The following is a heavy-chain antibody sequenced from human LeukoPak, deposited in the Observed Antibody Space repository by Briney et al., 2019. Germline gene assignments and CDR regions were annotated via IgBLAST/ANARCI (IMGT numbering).Heavy chain of an antibody. V-gene: IGHV3-7*05. Sequence: QPGRSLRLSCAAYGFTFSSYGLHWVRQAPGKGLEWVANINIDGSEKHYVDSVKGRFTISRDNTKNSLYLQMNSLRAEDTAVYYCARDNGGSGWVHWGQGTLVTVSS. D-gene: IGHD6-19*01. J-gene: IGHJ4*02. CDR1: GFTFSSYG. CDR3: ARDNGGSGWVH. CDR2: INIDGSEK.